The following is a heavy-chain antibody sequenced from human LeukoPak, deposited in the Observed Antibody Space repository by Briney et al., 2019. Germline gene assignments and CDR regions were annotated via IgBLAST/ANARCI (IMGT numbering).Heavy chain of an antibody. CDR2: IWYDGSNK. Sequence: PGRSLRLSCAASGFTFSSYGMHWVRQAPGKGLEWVAVIWYDGSNKYYADSVKGRFTISRDNSKNTLYLQMNSLRAEDTAVYYCAKEGYCSGGSCYPWFEPWGQGTLVTVSS. D-gene: IGHD2-15*01. J-gene: IGHJ5*02. CDR1: GFTFSSYG. CDR3: AKEGYCSGGSCYPWFEP. V-gene: IGHV3-33*06.